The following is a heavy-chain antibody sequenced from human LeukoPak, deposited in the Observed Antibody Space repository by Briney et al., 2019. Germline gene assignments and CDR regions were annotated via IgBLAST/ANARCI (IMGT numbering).Heavy chain of an antibody. CDR2: IRSKANSYAT. J-gene: IGHJ3*02. CDR3: TRDGAAAGTYAFDI. V-gene: IGHV3-73*01. Sequence: GGSLRLSCAASGFTFSGSAMHWVRQASGKGLEWVGRIRSKANSYATAYAASVKGRFTISRDDSKNTAYLQMNSLKTEDTAVYYCTRDGAAAGTYAFDIWGQGIMVTVSS. CDR1: GFTFSGSA. D-gene: IGHD6-13*01.